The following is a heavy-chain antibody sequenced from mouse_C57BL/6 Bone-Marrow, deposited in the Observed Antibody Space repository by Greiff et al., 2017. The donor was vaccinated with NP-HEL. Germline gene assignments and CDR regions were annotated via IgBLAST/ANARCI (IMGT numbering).Heavy chain of an antibody. J-gene: IGHJ3*01. D-gene: IGHD2-3*01. Sequence: EVMLVESGEGLVKPGGSLKLSCAASGITFSSYAMSWVRQTPEKRLEWVAYISSGGDYIYYADTVKGRFTISRDNARNTLYLQMSSLKSEDTAMYYCTRGGYERSWFAYWGQGTLVTVSA. CDR2: ISSGGDYI. V-gene: IGHV5-9-1*02. CDR1: GITFSSYA. CDR3: TRGGYERSWFAY.